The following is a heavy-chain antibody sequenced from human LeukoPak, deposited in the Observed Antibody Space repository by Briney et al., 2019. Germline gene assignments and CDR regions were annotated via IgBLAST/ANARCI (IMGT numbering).Heavy chain of an antibody. CDR1: GFPFNNYW. Sequence: PGGSLRLSCAASGFPFNNYWMSWVRQAPGKGLDWVANIKQDGSETYYVDSVKGRFTISRDNAKNSLYLQMNSLRAEDTALYDCARDAHCSSTSCDKPLWYFDLWGRGTLVTVSS. J-gene: IGHJ2*01. CDR3: ARDAHCSSTSCDKPLWYFDL. D-gene: IGHD2-2*02. CDR2: IKQDGSET. V-gene: IGHV3-7*01.